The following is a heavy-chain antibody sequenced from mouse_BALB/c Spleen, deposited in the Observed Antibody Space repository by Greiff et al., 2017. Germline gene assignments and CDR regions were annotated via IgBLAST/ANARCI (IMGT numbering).Heavy chain of an antibody. CDR1: GFTFSSYA. J-gene: IGHJ4*01. CDR2: ISSGGST. CDR3: AGNGNYFYAMDY. Sequence: EVHLVESGGGLVKPGGSLKLSCAASGFTFSSYAMSWVRQTPEKRLEWVASISSGGSTYYPDSVKGRFTISRDNARNILYLQMSSLRSEDTAMYYCAGNGNYFYAMDYWGQGTSVTVSS. V-gene: IGHV5-6-5*01. D-gene: IGHD2-1*01.